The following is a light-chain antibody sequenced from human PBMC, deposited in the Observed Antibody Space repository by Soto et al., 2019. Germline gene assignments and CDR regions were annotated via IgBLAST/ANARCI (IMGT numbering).Light chain of an antibody. CDR2: RAS. Sequence: EIVMTQSPATLSVSPGESATLSCRASQSVTSDLAWYQQKPGQAPRLLIYRASTRATGIPARFSGSGSGTEFTLTISSLQSEDFAVYYCQHYDNWPWTFGQGTNFEIK. CDR1: QSVTSD. CDR3: QHYDNWPWT. V-gene: IGKV3-15*01. J-gene: IGKJ1*01.